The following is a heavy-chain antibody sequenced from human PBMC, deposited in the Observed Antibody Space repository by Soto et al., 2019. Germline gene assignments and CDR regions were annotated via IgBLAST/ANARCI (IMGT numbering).Heavy chain of an antibody. CDR2: ISSSSSTI. J-gene: IGHJ2*01. D-gene: IGHD6-13*01. Sequence: EVPLVESGGGLVQPGGSLRLSCAASGFTFSSYSMNWVRQAPGKGLEWVSYISSSSSTIYYADSVKGRFTISRDNAKNSLYLQMNILRDEDTAVYYCARDAPAGTAWYFDLWGRGTLVTVSS. CDR3: ARDAPAGTAWYFDL. CDR1: GFTFSSYS. V-gene: IGHV3-48*02.